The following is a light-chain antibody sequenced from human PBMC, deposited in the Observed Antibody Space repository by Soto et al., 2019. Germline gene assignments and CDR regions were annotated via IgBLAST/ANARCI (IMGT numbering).Light chain of an antibody. CDR3: SSYAGTATLYV. Sequence: QSVLTQPPSASGSPGQSVTISCTGSSXDVGGYDYVSWYQQHPGKAPKLLIYEVSKRPSGVPDRFSGSKSGNTASLTVSGLQAEDEADYYCSSYAGTATLYVLGIGTKVTVL. CDR2: EVS. V-gene: IGLV2-8*01. CDR1: SXDVGGYDY. J-gene: IGLJ1*01.